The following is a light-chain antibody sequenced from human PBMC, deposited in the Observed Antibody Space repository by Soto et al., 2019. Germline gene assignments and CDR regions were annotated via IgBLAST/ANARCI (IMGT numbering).Light chain of an antibody. V-gene: IGKV3-11*01. CDR2: DAS. CDR1: QSVSSY. CDR3: QQRGNWPPYT. Sequence: EIVLTQSPATLSLSPGERATLSCRASQSVSSYLAWYQQKPGQAPRLLIYDASNRATGIPARFSGSGSGTDFTLTISSLEPEEFAVYYCQQRGNWPPYTFGPWTKLEIK. J-gene: IGKJ2*01.